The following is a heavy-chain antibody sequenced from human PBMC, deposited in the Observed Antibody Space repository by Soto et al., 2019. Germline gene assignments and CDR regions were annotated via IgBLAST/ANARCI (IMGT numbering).Heavy chain of an antibody. V-gene: IGHV3-21*01. CDR2: ISSSSSYI. D-gene: IGHD3-3*02. J-gene: IGHJ4*02. Sequence: EVQLVESGGGLVKPGGSLRLSCAASGFTFSSYSMNWVRQAPGKGLEWVSSISSSSSYIYYADSVKGRFTISRDNAKNSLYLQMNSLRAGNRVVSYGASNSIPRGYGGQGTLSPSP. CDR3: ASNSIPRGY. CDR1: GFTFSSYS.